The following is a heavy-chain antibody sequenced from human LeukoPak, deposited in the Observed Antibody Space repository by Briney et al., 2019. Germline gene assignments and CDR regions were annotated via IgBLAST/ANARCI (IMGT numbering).Heavy chain of an antibody. D-gene: IGHD1-26*01. CDR2: ISGSGGST. CDR1: GFTFSSYD. V-gene: IGHV3-23*01. Sequence: PGGSLRLSCAASGFTFSSYDMGWVRQAPGKGLEWVSVISGSGGSTYCADSVKGRFTISRDNSKNTLYLQMNSLRAEDTAVYYCAKDGGSSGSYSDYWGQGTPVTVSS. J-gene: IGHJ4*02. CDR3: AKDGGSSGSYSDY.